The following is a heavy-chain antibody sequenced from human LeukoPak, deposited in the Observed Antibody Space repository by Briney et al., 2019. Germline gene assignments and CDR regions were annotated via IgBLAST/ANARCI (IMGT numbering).Heavy chain of an antibody. Sequence: ASVKVSCKASGYTFTSYGISWVRQAPGQGLEWMGWISAYNGNTNYAQKLQGRVTMTTDTSTSTAYMELRSLRSDDTAVYYCAREADYYDSSGYDYWGQGTLVTVSS. D-gene: IGHD3-22*01. CDR1: GYTFTSYG. V-gene: IGHV1-18*01. CDR2: ISAYNGNT. J-gene: IGHJ4*02. CDR3: AREADYYDSSGYDY.